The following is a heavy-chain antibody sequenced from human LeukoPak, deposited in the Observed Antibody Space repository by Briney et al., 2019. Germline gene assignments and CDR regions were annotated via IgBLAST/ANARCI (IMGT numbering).Heavy chain of an antibody. Sequence: RRSLRLSCAASGFTFSSYGMHWVRQAPGKGLEWVAVISYDGSNKYYADSVKGRFTISRDNSKNTLYLQMNSLRAEDTAVYYCAKITFGSKEDYWGQGTLVTVSS. CDR3: AKITFGSKEDY. CDR1: GFTFSSYG. J-gene: IGHJ4*02. V-gene: IGHV3-30*18. D-gene: IGHD3-16*01. CDR2: ISYDGSNK.